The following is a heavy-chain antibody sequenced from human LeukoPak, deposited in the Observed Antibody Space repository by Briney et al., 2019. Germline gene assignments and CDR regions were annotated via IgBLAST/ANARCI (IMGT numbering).Heavy chain of an antibody. V-gene: IGHV4-31*03. Sequence: SQTLSLTCTVSGGSISSSAYYWSWIRQHPGMGLEWIGYIHYSGSTYYNPSLESRVTISVDTSKNQFSLKVNSVTAADTAVYYCARDNNYGAGYLDSWGQGTLVTVSS. D-gene: IGHD4/OR15-4a*01. CDR1: GGSISSSAYY. J-gene: IGHJ4*02. CDR2: IHYSGST. CDR3: ARDNNYGAGYLDS.